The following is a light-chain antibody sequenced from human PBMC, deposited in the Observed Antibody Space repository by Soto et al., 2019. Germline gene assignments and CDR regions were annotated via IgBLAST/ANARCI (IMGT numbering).Light chain of an antibody. J-gene: IGKJ4*01. CDR3: QQYHSYSLT. CDR1: QSISSW. CDR2: KAS. Sequence: DIQMTQSPSTLSASVGDRVTITCRASQSISSWLAWYQQKPGKAPKLLIYKASSLEGGVPSRFSGSGSGTDFTFTISSLQSDDFATYYCQQYHSYSLTFGGGTKVDIK. V-gene: IGKV1-5*03.